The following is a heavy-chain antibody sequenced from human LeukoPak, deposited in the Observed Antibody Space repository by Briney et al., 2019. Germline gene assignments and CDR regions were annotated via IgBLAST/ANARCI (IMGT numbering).Heavy chain of an antibody. CDR3: ARPRGCGSSRCNNFDY. CDR1: GFIFRDFS. Sequence: GGSLRLSCSVSGFIFRDFSMSWVRQAPGKGLGWVAKMNEYGSEIFYVDSVKGRFTISRDNGKNSLYLQMNSLRAEDTAVYYCARPRGCGSSRCNNFDYWGQGTLVTVSS. J-gene: IGHJ4*02. CDR2: MNEYGSEI. D-gene: IGHD2-2*01. V-gene: IGHV3-7*01.